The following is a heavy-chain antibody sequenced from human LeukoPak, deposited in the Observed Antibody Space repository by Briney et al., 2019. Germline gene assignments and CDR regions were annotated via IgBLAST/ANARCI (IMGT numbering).Heavy chain of an antibody. D-gene: IGHD3-9*01. CDR1: GGTFSSYA. CDR2: IIPIFGTA. CDR3: ASRSADSDDILGGWFYP. Sequence: SVKVSCKASGGTFSSYAISWVRQAPGQGLERMGGIIPIFGTANYAQKFQGRVTITADKSTSTAYMELSSLRSEDTAVYYCASRSADSDDILGGWFYPWGQGTLVTVSS. V-gene: IGHV1-69*06. J-gene: IGHJ5*02.